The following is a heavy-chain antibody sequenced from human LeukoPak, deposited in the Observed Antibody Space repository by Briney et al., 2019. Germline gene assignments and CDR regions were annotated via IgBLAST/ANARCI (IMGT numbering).Heavy chain of an antibody. CDR3: ARLSAAVHLGAFDL. CDR2: IHTSGSN. Sequence: SDTLSFTCADSGVSINTYYWAWLRQPKGKGLEWIGYIHTSGSNNQYPSLKSRVTISVDKSKNHFSLRLTSVTAADTAVYYCARLSAAVHLGAFDLWGQGTMVTVSS. V-gene: IGHV4-4*09. D-gene: IGHD3-3*01. CDR1: GVSINTYY. J-gene: IGHJ3*01.